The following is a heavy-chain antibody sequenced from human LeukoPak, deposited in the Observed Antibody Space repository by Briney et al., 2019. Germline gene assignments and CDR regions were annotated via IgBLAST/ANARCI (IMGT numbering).Heavy chain of an antibody. CDR2: INPNSGGT. D-gene: IGHD3-3*01. V-gene: IGHV1-2*02. J-gene: IGHJ5*02. CDR1: GYTFTGYY. CDR3: ARDSLFLEWFSNWFDP. Sequence: ASVKVSCKASGYTFTGYYMHWVRQAPGQGLEWTGWINPNSGGTNCAQKFQGRVTMTRDTSISTAYMELSRLRSDDTAVYYCARDSLFLEWFSNWFDPWGQGTLVTVSS.